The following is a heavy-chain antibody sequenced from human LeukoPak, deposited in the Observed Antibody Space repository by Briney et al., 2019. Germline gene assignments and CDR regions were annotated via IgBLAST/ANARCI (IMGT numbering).Heavy chain of an antibody. CDR3: ARVLDSSSSRYQAFPY. J-gene: IGHJ4*02. D-gene: IGHD2-15*01. CDR2: ISSDSGTR. CDR1: GLTFSTYS. V-gene: IGHV3-48*01. Sequence: GGSLRPSCGASGLTFSTYSMNWVRQAPGKGLEWVSYISSDSGTRYYADSVKGRFTISRDNAKNSLYLQMNSLRAEDTAVYYCARVLDSSSSRYQAFPYWGQGTLVTVSS.